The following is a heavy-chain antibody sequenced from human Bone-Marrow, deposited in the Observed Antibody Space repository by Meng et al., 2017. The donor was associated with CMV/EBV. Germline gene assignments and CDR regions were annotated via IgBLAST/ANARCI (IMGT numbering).Heavy chain of an antibody. V-gene: IGHV4-34*01. CDR1: GGSFSGYY. CDR3: ARNLEMGWFDP. D-gene: IGHD1-1*01. J-gene: IGHJ5*02. Sequence: SETLSLTCAAYGGSFSGYYWSWIRQPPGKGLEWIGEINHSGSTNYNPSLKSRVTTSVDTSKNQFSLKLSSVTAADTAMYHCARNLEMGWFDPWGQGTLVTVSS. CDR2: INHSGST.